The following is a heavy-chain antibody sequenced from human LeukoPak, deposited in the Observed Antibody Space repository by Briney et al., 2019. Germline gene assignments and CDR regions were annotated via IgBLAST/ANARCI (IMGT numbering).Heavy chain of an antibody. CDR3: TTVSLVRGVITYFDY. J-gene: IGHJ4*02. CDR2: IKSKTDGGTT. V-gene: IGHV3-15*01. Sequence: GGSLRLSCAASGFTFSNAWMSWVRQAPGKGLEWVGRIKSKTDGGTTDYAAPVKGRFTISRDDSKNTLYLQMNSLKTEDTAVYYCTTVSLVRGVITYFDYWGQGTLVTVSS. CDR1: GFTFSNAW. D-gene: IGHD3-10*01.